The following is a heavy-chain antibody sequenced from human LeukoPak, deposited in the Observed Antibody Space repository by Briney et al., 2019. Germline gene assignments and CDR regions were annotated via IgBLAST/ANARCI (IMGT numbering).Heavy chain of an antibody. J-gene: IGHJ4*02. CDR1: GFTFSSYE. Sequence: PGGSLRLSCAASGFTFSSYEMNWVRQAPGKGLEWVSYISSSGSTIYYADSVKGRFTISRDNAKNSLYLQMNSLRAEDTAVYYCAVFGGYYYGSSGYFDYWGQGTLVTVSS. CDR3: AVFGGYYYGSSGYFDY. D-gene: IGHD3-22*01. V-gene: IGHV3-48*03. CDR2: ISSSGSTI.